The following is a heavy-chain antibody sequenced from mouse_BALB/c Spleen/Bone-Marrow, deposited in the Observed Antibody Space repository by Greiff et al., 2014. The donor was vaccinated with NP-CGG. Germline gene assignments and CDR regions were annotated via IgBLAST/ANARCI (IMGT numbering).Heavy chain of an antibody. CDR3: TRGGNWEDFDY. Sequence: DVLLVESGGGLVQPGGSRKLSCAASGFTFSSFGMHWVRQAPERGLEWVAYISSGSSTIFYADTVKGRFTLSRDNPKNTLFLQMTILRSEDTAMNYCTRGGNWEDFDYWGQGTTLTVSS. CDR2: ISSGSSTI. J-gene: IGHJ2*01. CDR1: GFTFSSFG. D-gene: IGHD4-1*01. V-gene: IGHV5-17*02.